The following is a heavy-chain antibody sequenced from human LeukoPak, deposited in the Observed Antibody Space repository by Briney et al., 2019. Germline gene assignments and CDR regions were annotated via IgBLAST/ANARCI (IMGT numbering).Heavy chain of an antibody. D-gene: IGHD1-1*01. CDR2: INPSGGST. CDR1: GYTFTSYN. Sequence: AASVKVSCKASGYTFTSYNMHWVRQAPGQGLEWMGIINPSGGSTSYAQKLQGRVTMTKDTSTRTVYMGLSSLRSDDTAVYYCARGAELANPQDYRGQGTLVTVSS. J-gene: IGHJ4*02. CDR3: ARGAELANPQDY. V-gene: IGHV1-46*04.